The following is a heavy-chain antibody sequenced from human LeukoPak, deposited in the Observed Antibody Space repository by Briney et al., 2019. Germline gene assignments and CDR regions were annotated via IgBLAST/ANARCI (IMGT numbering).Heavy chain of an antibody. V-gene: IGHV4-59*01. Sequence: SETLSLTCTVSGGSISSYYWSWIRQPPGKGLERIGYIYYSGSTNYNPSLKSRVTISVDTSKNQFSLKLSSVTAADTAVYYCARGSYSSWFDPWGQGTLVTVSS. CDR3: ARGSYSSWFDP. J-gene: IGHJ5*02. CDR2: IYYSGST. D-gene: IGHD6-13*01. CDR1: GGSISSYY.